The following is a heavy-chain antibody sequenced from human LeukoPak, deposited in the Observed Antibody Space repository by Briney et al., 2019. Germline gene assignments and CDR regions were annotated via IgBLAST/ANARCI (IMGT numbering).Heavy chain of an antibody. D-gene: IGHD3-16*01. Sequence: GGSLRPSCAASGFTFSSYSMTWVRQAPGKGLEWVSSISSSSSYIYYADSVKGRFTISRDNAKNSLYLQMNNLRAEDTAVYYCARDQGEVAYVWGSFQDNWFDPWGQGTLVTVSS. V-gene: IGHV3-21*01. J-gene: IGHJ5*02. CDR2: ISSSSSYI. CDR1: GFTFSSYS. CDR3: ARDQGEVAYVWGSFQDNWFDP.